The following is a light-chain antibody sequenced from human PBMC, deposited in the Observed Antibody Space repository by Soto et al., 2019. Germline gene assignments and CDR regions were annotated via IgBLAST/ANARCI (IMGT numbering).Light chain of an antibody. V-gene: IGKV1-5*03. CDR2: KAS. CDR1: QSISTW. CDR3: QQYNRYWT. J-gene: IGKJ1*01. Sequence: DIQMTQSPSTLSVSVGDRVTITCRASQSISTWLAWYQHKPGKAPKLLIYKASSLESGVPSRFSGSGSGTEFPLTISSLEPDDFATYYCQQYNRYWTFGQGTKVEVK.